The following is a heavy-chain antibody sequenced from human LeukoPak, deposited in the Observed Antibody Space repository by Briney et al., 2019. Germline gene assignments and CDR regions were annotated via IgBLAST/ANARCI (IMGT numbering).Heavy chain of an antibody. D-gene: IGHD7-27*01. Sequence: PSETLSLTCSVSGAFISSHYWSWIRQPPGKGLEWIGYVYYSGNTGSTNYNPSLRSRVTMSLDTSKNQFSLTLTSVTAADTAVYYCATSMTGDVYFDYWGQGALVTFSS. CDR3: ATSMTGDVYFDY. V-gene: IGHV4-59*11. CDR1: GAFISSHY. J-gene: IGHJ4*02. CDR2: VYYSGNTGST.